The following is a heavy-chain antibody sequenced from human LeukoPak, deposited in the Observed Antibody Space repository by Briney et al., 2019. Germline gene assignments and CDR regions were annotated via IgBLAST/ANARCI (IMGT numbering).Heavy chain of an antibody. V-gene: IGHV3-23*01. J-gene: IGHJ6*03. CDR2: INGGGNTT. CDR1: GFAFSSFA. Sequence: GGSLRLSCAASGFAFSSFAMGWVRQSPGKGLEWLSTINGGGNTTFYSDSAKGRFTISRDNSKNTLYLHMDSLRPDDTATYYCTKELHVAVAVADYYYFYMDVWGRGTAVTVS. D-gene: IGHD6-19*01. CDR3: TKELHVAVAVADYYYFYMDV.